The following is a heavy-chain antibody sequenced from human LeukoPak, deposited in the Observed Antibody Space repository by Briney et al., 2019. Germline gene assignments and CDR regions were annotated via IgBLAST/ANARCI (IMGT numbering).Heavy chain of an antibody. J-gene: IGHJ5*02. CDR1: GGSISSYY. D-gene: IGHD3-22*01. Sequence: SETLSLTCTVSGGSISSYYWSWIRQPPGKGLEWIGYIYYSGSTNYNPSLKSRVTISVDTSKNQFSLKLSSVTAADTAVYYCARHGTYYYDSSGYYSWFDPWGQGTLVTVSS. CDR2: IYYSGST. V-gene: IGHV4-59*01. CDR3: ARHGTYYYDSSGYYSWFDP.